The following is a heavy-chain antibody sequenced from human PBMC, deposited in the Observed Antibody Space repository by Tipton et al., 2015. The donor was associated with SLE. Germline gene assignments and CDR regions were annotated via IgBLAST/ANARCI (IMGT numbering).Heavy chain of an antibody. CDR1: GGSSSGYY. V-gene: IGHV4-34*01. CDR2: IHDGGSS. CDR3: ARGRVNYIRGSYRPSYFDS. Sequence: PSLTCAVYGGSSSGYYWSWIRQSAGKGLEWIGDIHDGGSSYYNPSLKSRVTISVDTSKNQISLNLTSVTAADTAVYYCARGRVNYIRGSYRPSYFDSWGLGTLVTVSS. D-gene: IGHD3-16*02. J-gene: IGHJ4*02.